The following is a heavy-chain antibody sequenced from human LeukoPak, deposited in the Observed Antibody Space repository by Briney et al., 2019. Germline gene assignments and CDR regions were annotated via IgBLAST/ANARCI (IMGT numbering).Heavy chain of an antibody. CDR3: TRAVWENYYDSSGSYAFDI. Sequence: PPGRSLRLSCTASGFTFGDYAMSWFRQAPGKGLEWVGFIRSKAYGGTTEYAASVKGRFTISRDDSKSIAYLQMNSLKTEDTAVYYCTRAVWENYYDSSGSYAFDIWGQGTMVTVSS. V-gene: IGHV3-49*03. J-gene: IGHJ3*02. D-gene: IGHD3-22*01. CDR1: GFTFGDYA. CDR2: IRSKAYGGTT.